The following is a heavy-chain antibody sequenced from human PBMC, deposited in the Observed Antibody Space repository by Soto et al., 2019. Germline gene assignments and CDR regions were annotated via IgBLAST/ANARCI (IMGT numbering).Heavy chain of an antibody. CDR3: ARDYRGYTYGYAFDV. V-gene: IGHV4-61*01. J-gene: IGHJ3*01. D-gene: IGHD5-18*01. Sequence: QVQLHESGPGLVKPSETLSLTCTVSGGSVSSGRHYWSWSRQPPGKGLEWIGHIYYSGTTNYNPSLNSRVTISRDTAKNQFSLELNSVTSADTAVYYCARDYRGYTYGYAFDVWGQGTMVTVSS. CDR1: GGSVSSGRHY. CDR2: IYYSGTT.